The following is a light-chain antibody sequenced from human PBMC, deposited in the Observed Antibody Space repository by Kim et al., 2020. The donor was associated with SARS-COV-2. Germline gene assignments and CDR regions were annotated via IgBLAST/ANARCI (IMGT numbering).Light chain of an antibody. V-gene: IGKV1-27*01. CDR2: AAS. J-gene: IGKJ1*01. CDR1: QGISKD. Sequence: DIQMTQSPSSLSASVGDRVTITCRASQGISKDLAWYQQKPGNAPKLLIFAASALQSGVPTRFSGSGSGTDFTLTISSLQPEDVATYYCQKYNGAPWTFGQGTKREI. CDR3: QKYNGAPWT.